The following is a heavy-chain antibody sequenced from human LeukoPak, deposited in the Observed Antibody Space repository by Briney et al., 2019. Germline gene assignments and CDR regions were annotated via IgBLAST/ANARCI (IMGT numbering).Heavy chain of an antibody. J-gene: IGHJ6*03. CDR3: ARDLIAARPHYYYYMDV. D-gene: IGHD6-6*01. V-gene: IGHV4-59*12. CDR1: GGSISSYY. Sequence: SETLSLTCTVSGGSISSYYWSWIRQPPGKGLEWIGYIYYSGSTNYNPSLKSRVTISVDTSKNQFSLKLSSVTAADTAVYYCARDLIAARPHYYYYMDVWGKGTTVTVSS. CDR2: IYYSGST.